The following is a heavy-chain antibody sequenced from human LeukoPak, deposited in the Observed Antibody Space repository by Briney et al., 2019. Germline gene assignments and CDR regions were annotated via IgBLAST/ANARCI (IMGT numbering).Heavy chain of an antibody. V-gene: IGHV1-24*01. Sequence: ASVKVSCKVSGYTLTELSMHWVRQAPGKGLEWMGGFDPEDGETIYAQKFQGRVTMTEDTSTDTAYMELSSLRSEGTAVYYCATPGYYDFWSGYTGRSHYGMDVWGQGTTVTVSS. CDR1: GYTLTELS. CDR3: ATPGYYDFWSGYTGRSHYGMDV. CDR2: FDPEDGET. D-gene: IGHD3-3*01. J-gene: IGHJ6*02.